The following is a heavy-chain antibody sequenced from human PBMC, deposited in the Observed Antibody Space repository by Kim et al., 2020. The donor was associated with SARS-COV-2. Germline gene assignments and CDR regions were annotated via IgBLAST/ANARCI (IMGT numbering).Heavy chain of an antibody. D-gene: IGHD5-12*01. V-gene: IGHV4-39*01. Sequence: KNRVTISVDTSKNQFSLKLSSVTAADTAVYYCASEGVATISLAYYYGMDVWGQGTTVTVSS. J-gene: IGHJ6*02. CDR3: ASEGVATISLAYYYGMDV.